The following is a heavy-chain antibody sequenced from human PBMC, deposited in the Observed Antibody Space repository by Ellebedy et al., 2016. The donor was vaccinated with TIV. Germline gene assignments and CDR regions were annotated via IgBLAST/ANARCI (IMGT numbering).Heavy chain of an antibody. CDR1: GFTFSSYT. J-gene: IGHJ5*02. D-gene: IGHD6-13*01. CDR2: ITWNSGSI. Sequence: GGSLRLSXAASGFTFSSYTMNWVRQAPGKGLEWVSGITWNSGSIDYADSVQGRFTISRDNAKNSLYLEMNSLRAEDTALYYCAKDYRPRSSLQVDRFDPWGQGTLVTVSS. CDR3: AKDYRPRSSLQVDRFDP. V-gene: IGHV3-9*01.